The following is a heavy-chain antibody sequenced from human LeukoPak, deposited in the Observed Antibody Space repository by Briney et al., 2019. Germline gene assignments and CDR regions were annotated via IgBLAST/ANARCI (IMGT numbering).Heavy chain of an antibody. J-gene: IGHJ4*02. V-gene: IGHV1-69*13. D-gene: IGHD3-22*01. Sequence: SVKVSCKASGGTFSSYAISWVRQAPGQGLEWMGGIIPIFGTANYAQKFQGRVTITADESTSTAYMELSSLRSEDTAMYYCARDGREREYYYDSSGYYFDYWGQGTLVTVSS. CDR1: GGTFSSYA. CDR3: ARDGREREYYYDSSGYYFDY. CDR2: IIPIFGTA.